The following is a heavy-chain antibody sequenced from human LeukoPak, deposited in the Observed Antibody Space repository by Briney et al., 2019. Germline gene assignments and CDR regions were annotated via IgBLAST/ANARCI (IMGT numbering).Heavy chain of an antibody. Sequence: GGSLRLSCAASGFTFSSNSMNWVRQAPGKGLEWVSSISSSSSYIYYADSVKGRFTISRDNAKNSLYLQMNSLRAEDTAVYYCARDQLIVVVAATPHFDYWGQGTLVTVSS. J-gene: IGHJ4*02. V-gene: IGHV3-21*01. D-gene: IGHD2-15*01. CDR3: ARDQLIVVVAATPHFDY. CDR2: ISSSSSYI. CDR1: GFTFSSNS.